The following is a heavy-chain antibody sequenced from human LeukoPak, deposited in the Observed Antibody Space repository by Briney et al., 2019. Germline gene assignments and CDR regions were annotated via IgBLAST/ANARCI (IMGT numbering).Heavy chain of an antibody. V-gene: IGHV3-23*01. D-gene: IGHD3-3*01. CDR2: ISGSGGST. CDR3: ARVEWPHFDY. Sequence: GGSLRLSCAASGFTFSSYAMSWVRQAPGKGLEWVSAISGSGGSTYYADSVKGRFTISRDNAKNSLYLQMNSLRAEDTAVYYCARVEWPHFDYWGQGTLATVSS. CDR1: GFTFSSYA. J-gene: IGHJ4*02.